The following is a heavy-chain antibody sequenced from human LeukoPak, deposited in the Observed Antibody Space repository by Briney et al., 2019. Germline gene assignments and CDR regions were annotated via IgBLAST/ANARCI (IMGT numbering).Heavy chain of an antibody. J-gene: IGHJ5*02. CDR3: ARTSRHSGYDCWFDP. D-gene: IGHD5-12*01. Sequence: SETLSLTCTVSGCSISSYYWSWIRQPPGKGLEWIGYIYYSGSTNYNPSLKSRVTISVDTSKNQFSLKLSSVTAADTAVYYCARTSRHSGYDCWFDPWGQGTLVTVSS. V-gene: IGHV4-59*01. CDR1: GCSISSYY. CDR2: IYYSGST.